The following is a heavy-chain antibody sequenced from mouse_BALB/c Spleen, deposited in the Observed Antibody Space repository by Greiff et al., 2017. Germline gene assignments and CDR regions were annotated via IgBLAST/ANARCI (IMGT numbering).Heavy chain of an antibody. Sequence: VQLQQSGPELVKPGASVKISCKASGYAFSSSWMNWVKQRPGQGLEWIGGINPSNGGTNFNEKFKSKATLTVDKSSSTAYMQLSSLTSEDSAVYYCTREGLGRDAMDYWGQGTSVTVSS. CDR1: GYAFSSSW. CDR2: INPSNGGT. J-gene: IGHJ4*01. CDR3: TREGLGRDAMDY. V-gene: IGHV1-82*01. D-gene: IGHD4-1*01.